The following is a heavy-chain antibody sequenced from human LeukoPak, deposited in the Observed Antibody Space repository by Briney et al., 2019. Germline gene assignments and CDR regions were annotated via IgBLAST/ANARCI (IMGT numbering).Heavy chain of an antibody. J-gene: IGHJ4*02. CDR2: IYYSGST. D-gene: IGHD3-22*01. Sequence: SETLSLTCTVSGGSISSYYWSWIRQPPGKGLEWIGYIYYSGSTNYNPSLKSRVTIALDTSNNQLSLRLTSVTAADTAVSYCARVAPTRGCASSGYYPLDYWGQGTLVNVSS. V-gene: IGHV4-59*01. CDR1: GGSISSYY. CDR3: ARVAPTRGCASSGYYPLDY.